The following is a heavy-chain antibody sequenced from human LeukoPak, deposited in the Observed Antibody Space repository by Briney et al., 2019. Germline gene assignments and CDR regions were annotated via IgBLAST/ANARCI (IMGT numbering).Heavy chain of an antibody. CDR3: ARSRGYYDSSGYPPHWAFDI. Sequence: SETRSLTCAVSGGSISSSNWWSWVRQPPGKGLEWIGEIYHSGSTNYNPSLKSRVTISVDKSKNQFSLKLSSVTAADTAVYYCARSRGYYDSSGYPPHWAFDIWGQGTMVTVSS. CDR2: IYHSGST. J-gene: IGHJ3*02. CDR1: GGSISSSNW. V-gene: IGHV4-4*02. D-gene: IGHD3-22*01.